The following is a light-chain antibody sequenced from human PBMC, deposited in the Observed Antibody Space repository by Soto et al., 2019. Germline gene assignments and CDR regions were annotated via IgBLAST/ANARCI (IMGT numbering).Light chain of an antibody. CDR3: CAYAGGGTVV. Sequence: QSALTQPASVSGSPGQSITISCTGSDVATYNLVSWYQQHPGKAPKFMIYEGTTRPSGVSNRFSGSKSGDTASLTISGLQAEDEADYYCCAYAGGGTVVFGGGTTVTVL. CDR1: DVATYNL. J-gene: IGLJ2*01. V-gene: IGLV2-23*01. CDR2: EGT.